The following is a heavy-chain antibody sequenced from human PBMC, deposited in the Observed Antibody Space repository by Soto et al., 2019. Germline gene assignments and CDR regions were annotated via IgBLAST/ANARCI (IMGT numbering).Heavy chain of an antibody. CDR2: ISSSGSIT. Sequence: GGSLRLSCAASGFTFSDYYMSWIRQAPGKGLEWVSCISSSGSITYYADSVKGRFSISRDSAKNSLYLQMNSLRAEDTAVYYCARGYYGSGSSVLDYWGQGTLVTVSS. CDR3: ARGYYGSGSSVLDY. D-gene: IGHD3-10*01. V-gene: IGHV3-11*01. J-gene: IGHJ4*02. CDR1: GFTFSDYY.